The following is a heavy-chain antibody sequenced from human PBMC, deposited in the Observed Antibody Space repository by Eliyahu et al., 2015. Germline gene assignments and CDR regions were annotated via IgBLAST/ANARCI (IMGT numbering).Heavy chain of an antibody. D-gene: IGHD2-15*01. V-gene: IGHV3-30*03. CDR3: ARAHCSGNNCPNWFDP. CDR1: GFIFXSNG. CDR2: ISYDGSNK. J-gene: IGHJ5*02. Sequence: QVQLVESGGGVVQPGRSLRLSCAASGFIFXSNGMHWARQAPGKGLEWVAVISYDGSNKYYADSAKGRFTISRDNSKNTLYLQMNSLRAEDTAVYYCARAHCSGNNCPNWFDPWGQGTLVTVSS.